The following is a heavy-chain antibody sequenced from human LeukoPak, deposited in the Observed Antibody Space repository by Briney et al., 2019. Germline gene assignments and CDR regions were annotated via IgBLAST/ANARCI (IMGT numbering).Heavy chain of an antibody. CDR1: GYTFTSYD. J-gene: IGHJ3*02. CDR2: MNPNSGNT. Sequence: GASVKVSCKASGYTFTSYDINLVRQATGQGLEWMGWMNPNSGNTGYAQKFQGRVTITRNTSISTAYMELSSLRSGDTAVYYCATVVGAKSDAFDIWGQGTMVTVSS. D-gene: IGHD1-26*01. V-gene: IGHV1-8*03. CDR3: ATVVGAKSDAFDI.